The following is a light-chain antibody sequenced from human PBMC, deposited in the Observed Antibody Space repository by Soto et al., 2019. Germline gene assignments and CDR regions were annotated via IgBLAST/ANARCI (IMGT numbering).Light chain of an antibody. J-gene: IGKJ5*01. CDR3: QQANSFPIT. Sequence: DIQMTQSPCSVSASVGDRVTITCRASQGISSWLAWYQKKPGKAPNLLIYAASSLQSGVPSRFSGSESGTDFTLTISSQQPEDCAIYFCQQANSFPITFGQGTRLEIK. V-gene: IGKV1-12*01. CDR1: QGISSW. CDR2: AAS.